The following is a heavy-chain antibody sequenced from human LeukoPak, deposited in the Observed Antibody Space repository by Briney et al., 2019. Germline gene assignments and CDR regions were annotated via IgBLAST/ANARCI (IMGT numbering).Heavy chain of an antibody. CDR3: ASLTMIVVP. CDR2: INHSGST. CDR1: GGSFSGYY. V-gene: IGHV4-34*01. D-gene: IGHD3-22*01. J-gene: IGHJ4*02. Sequence: SETLSLTCAVYGGSFSGYYWSWIRQPPGKGLEWIGEINHSGSTYYNPSLKSRVTISVDTSKNQFSLRLSSVTAADTAVYYCASLTMIVVPWGQGTLVTVSS.